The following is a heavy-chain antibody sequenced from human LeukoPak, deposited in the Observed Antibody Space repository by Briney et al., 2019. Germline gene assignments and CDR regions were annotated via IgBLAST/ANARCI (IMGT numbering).Heavy chain of an antibody. V-gene: IGHV4-59*10. D-gene: IGHD1-26*01. J-gene: IGHJ4*02. Sequence: SETLSLTCAVYGGSFSGYYWSWIRQPAGKGLEWIGRIYTSGSTNYNPSLKSRVTISVDTSKNQFSLKLSSVTAADTAVYYCARITGSYYLYYFDYWGQGTLVTVSS. CDR2: IYTSGST. CDR3: ARITGSYYLYYFDY. CDR1: GGSFSGYY.